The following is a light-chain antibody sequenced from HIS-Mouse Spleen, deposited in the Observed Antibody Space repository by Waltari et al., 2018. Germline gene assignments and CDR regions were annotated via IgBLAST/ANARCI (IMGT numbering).Light chain of an antibody. CDR2: EDS. CDR1: ALPKKN. CDR3: YSTDSSGNHRV. J-gene: IGLJ2*01. Sequence: SYELTQPPSVSVSPGPTARITCPGDALPKKNSYWYQQKSVQAPVLVIYEDSKRPSGILEVFYGYSSGTMATLTISGAQVEDEADYYCYSTDSSGNHRVVGGGTKLTVL. V-gene: IGLV3-10*01.